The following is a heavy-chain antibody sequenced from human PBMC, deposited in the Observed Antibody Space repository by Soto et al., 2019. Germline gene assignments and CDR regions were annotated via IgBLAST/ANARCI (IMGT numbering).Heavy chain of an antibody. D-gene: IGHD1-1*01. CDR2: ISAYSGNT. V-gene: IGHV1-18*01. CDR3: ARGDTYYVNWYFDY. Sequence: QVQLVQSGAEVKKPGASVKVSCKTSGFTFTNYYINWVRQAPGQGLEVMGWISAYSGNTNYAQNLQGRVTMTTDTPARTAYLELRSLRSDDTAVYFCARGDTYYVNWYFDYWGQGTLVTVSS. CDR1: GFTFTNYY. J-gene: IGHJ4*02.